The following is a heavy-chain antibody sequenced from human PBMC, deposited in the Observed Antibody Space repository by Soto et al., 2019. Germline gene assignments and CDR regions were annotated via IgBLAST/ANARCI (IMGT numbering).Heavy chain of an antibody. J-gene: IGHJ4*02. D-gene: IGHD6-19*01. CDR3: ARGRGAVAGTYFDY. CDR2: INAGNGNT. CDR1: GYTFTSYA. Sequence: QVQLVQSGAEVKKPGASVKVSCKASGYTFTSYAMHWVRQAPGQRLEWMGWINAGNGNTKYSQKFQGRVTITRDTSASTAYMELSSLRSEDTAVYYCARGRGAVAGTYFDYWGQGTLVTVSS. V-gene: IGHV1-3*01.